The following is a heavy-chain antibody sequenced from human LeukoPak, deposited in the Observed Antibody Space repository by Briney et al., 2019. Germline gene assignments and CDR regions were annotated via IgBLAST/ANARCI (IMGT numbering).Heavy chain of an antibody. CDR2: IYHSGST. CDR3: ARESHDYVWGSYRYKPNWFDP. D-gene: IGHD3-16*02. V-gene: IGHV4-4*02. CDR1: RFTLSTYW. Sequence: GSLRLSCAASRFTLSTYWMSWVRQPPGKGLEWIGEIYHSGSTNYNPSLKSRVTISVDKSKNQFSLKLSSVTAADTAVYYCARESHDYVWGSYRYKPNWFDPWGQGTLVTVSS. J-gene: IGHJ5*02.